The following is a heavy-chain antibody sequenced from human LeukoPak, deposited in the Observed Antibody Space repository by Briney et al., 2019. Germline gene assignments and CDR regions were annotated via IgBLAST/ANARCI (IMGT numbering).Heavy chain of an antibody. D-gene: IGHD6-13*01. Sequence: GGSLRLSCAASGFTFSSYAMSWVRQAPGKGLEWISYVSSSSRTIYHADSVTGRFSVSRDNAKNSLYLQMNSLRAEDTAVYYCARDSSWSFDYWGQGTLVTVSS. CDR3: ARDSSWSFDY. J-gene: IGHJ4*02. V-gene: IGHV3-48*01. CDR1: GFTFSSYA. CDR2: VSSSSRTI.